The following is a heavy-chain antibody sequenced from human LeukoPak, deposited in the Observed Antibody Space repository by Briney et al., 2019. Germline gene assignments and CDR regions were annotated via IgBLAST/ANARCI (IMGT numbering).Heavy chain of an antibody. CDR3: ASGRYSTRLHYFDY. CDR2: INHSGST. Sequence: PSETLSLTCAVYGGSFSGYYWSWIRQPPGKGLEWIGEINHSGSTNYNPSLKSRVTISVDTSKNQFSLKLSSVTAADTAVYYCASGRYSTRLHYFDYWGQGTLVTVSS. J-gene: IGHJ4*02. D-gene: IGHD2-2*01. CDR1: GGSFSGYY. V-gene: IGHV4-34*01.